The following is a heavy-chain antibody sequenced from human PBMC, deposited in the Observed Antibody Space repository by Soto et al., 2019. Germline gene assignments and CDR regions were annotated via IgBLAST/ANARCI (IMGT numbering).Heavy chain of an antibody. V-gene: IGHV3-30*18. Sequence: QVQLVESGGGVVQPGRSLRLFCAASGFTFSSYGMHWVRQAPGKGLEWVAVISYDGSNKYYSDSVKGRFTISRDNSKNTLYLQMNSLRAEDTAVYYCAKDYCRGGSCYSSFDYWGQGTLVTVSS. CDR2: ISYDGSNK. J-gene: IGHJ4*02. D-gene: IGHD2-15*01. CDR1: GFTFSSYG. CDR3: AKDYCRGGSCYSSFDY.